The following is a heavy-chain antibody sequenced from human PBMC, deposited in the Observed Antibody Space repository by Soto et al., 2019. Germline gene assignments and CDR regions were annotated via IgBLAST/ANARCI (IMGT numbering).Heavy chain of an antibody. CDR3: ASRGRYSSGWSGIG. CDR2: INAGNGNT. V-gene: IGHV1-3*01. D-gene: IGHD6-19*01. J-gene: IGHJ4*02. CDR1: GYTFTSYA. Sequence: QVQLVQSGAEVKKPGASVKVSCKASGYTFTSYAMHWVRQAPGQRLEWMGWINAGNGNTKYSQKFQGRVTITRDTSASTAYMERSSLRSEDTAGDDWASRGRYSSGWSGIGWGQGTLVTVSS.